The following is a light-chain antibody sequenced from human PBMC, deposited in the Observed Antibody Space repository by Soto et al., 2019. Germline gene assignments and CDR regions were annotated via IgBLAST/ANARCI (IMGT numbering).Light chain of an antibody. CDR1: QSVSSN. Sequence: EIVMTQSPATLSLSPGERATRSCRASQSVSSNLAWYQQKPGQAPRLLIYGASTRATGIPARFSGSGSGTEFTLTISSLQSEDFAVYYCQQYNNWPPTFGQGTKVDI. V-gene: IGKV3-15*01. CDR3: QQYNNWPPT. J-gene: IGKJ1*01. CDR2: GAS.